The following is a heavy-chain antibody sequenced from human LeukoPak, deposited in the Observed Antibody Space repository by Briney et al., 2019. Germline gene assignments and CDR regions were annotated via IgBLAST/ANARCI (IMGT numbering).Heavy chain of an antibody. CDR1: GFTFTTYP. CDR2: ISVSGGST. Sequence: GGSLRLSCVASGFTFTTYPMSWVRQAPGKGLEWVSSISVSGGSTYYADSVKGRFTISRDNSKNTVYLQMNSLRAEETAIYYCAKDVSSCGGDCPDSWGQGTLVTVSS. V-gene: IGHV3-23*01. D-gene: IGHD2-21*02. CDR3: AKDVSSCGGDCPDS. J-gene: IGHJ4*02.